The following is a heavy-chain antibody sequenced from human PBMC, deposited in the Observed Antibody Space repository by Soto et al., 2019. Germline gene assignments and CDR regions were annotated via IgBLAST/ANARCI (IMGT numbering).Heavy chain of an antibody. CDR1: GFTFSNHG. CDR2: IWYDGSYK. Sequence: QVQLVESGGGVVQPGRSLRLSCAASGFTFSNHGMHWVRQAPGKGMEWVAVIWYDGSYKYYPDSVKGRFTISRDNSKNTLYLQMNCLRAEDTVLYYCARQDMVSYHFDSWGQGTLVTVSS. D-gene: IGHD2-8*01. J-gene: IGHJ4*02. V-gene: IGHV3-33*01. CDR3: ARQDMVSYHFDS.